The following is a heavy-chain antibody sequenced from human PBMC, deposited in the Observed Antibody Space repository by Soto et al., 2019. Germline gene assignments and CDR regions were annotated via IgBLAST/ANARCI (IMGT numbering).Heavy chain of an antibody. CDR1: GGTFSSYA. Sequence: QVQLVQSGAEVKKPGSSVKVSCKASGGTFSSYAISWVRQAPGQGLEWMGGIIPIFGTANYAQKFQGRVTITADESTSPAYMELSSLRSEDTAVYYCASGWAAGYYSGLDVWGQGTTVTVSS. V-gene: IGHV1-69*01. D-gene: IGHD1-26*01. J-gene: IGHJ6*02. CDR2: IIPIFGTA. CDR3: ASGWAAGYYSGLDV.